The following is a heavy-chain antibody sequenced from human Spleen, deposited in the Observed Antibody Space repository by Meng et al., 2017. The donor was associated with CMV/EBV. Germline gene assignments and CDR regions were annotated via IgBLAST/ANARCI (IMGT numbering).Heavy chain of an antibody. V-gene: IGHV1-18*01. CDR1: GYTVTNYG. CDR2: TSTYNGIT. CDR3: ARREGWFDS. J-gene: IGHJ5*01. Sequence: KGSCKASGYTVTNYGISWVRQAHGQGLEWLGWTSTYNGITNYAQNLQGRVTLTTDTSTSTAYMELRSLRYDDTAVYYCARREGWFDSWGQGTLVTVSS.